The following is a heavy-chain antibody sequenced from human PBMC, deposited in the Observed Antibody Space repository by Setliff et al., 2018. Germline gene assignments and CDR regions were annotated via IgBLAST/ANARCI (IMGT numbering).Heavy chain of an antibody. CDR1: GGSFSGYY. CDR3: ARGKGTWVLLRWFDP. J-gene: IGHJ5*02. D-gene: IGHD3-10*01. CDR2: INHSGST. Sequence: SETLSLTCAVYGGSFSGYYWSWIRQPPGKGLEWIGEINHSGSTNYNPSLKSRVTVSVDTSKNQFSLKLSSVTAADTAVYYCARGKGTWVLLRWFDPWGQGTLVTVSS. V-gene: IGHV4-34*01.